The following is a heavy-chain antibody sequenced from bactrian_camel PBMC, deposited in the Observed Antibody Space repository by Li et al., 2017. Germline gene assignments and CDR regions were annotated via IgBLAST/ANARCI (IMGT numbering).Heavy chain of an antibody. CDR2: IRRSGGET. Sequence: QLVESGGGSVQTGGSLRLSCVVSGHSRGSNCVGWYRLPPGRAPAEREGIAAIRRSGGETWDAGSVKGRFTISMDANTLYLQMNSLTPEDSAIYYCVAAPRYSTSCVEPLRTVWNYWGQGTQVTVS. J-gene: IGHJ4*01. D-gene: IGHD7*01. CDR3: VAAPRYSTSCVEPLRTVWNY. CDR1: GHSRGSNC. V-gene: IGHV3S55*01.